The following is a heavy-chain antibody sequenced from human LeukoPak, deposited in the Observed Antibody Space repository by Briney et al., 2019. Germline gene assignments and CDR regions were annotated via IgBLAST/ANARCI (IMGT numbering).Heavy chain of an antibody. J-gene: IGHJ4*02. V-gene: IGHV1-18*01. Sequence: VASVKVSCKASGYTFTSYGITWVRQAPGQGLEWMGWISAYNGNTNYAQKVQGRVTMTTDTSTSTAYMELRSLRSDDTAVYYCARNYGSGRGFHFDYWGQGTLVTVSS. CDR2: ISAYNGNT. CDR1: GYTFTSYG. D-gene: IGHD3-10*01. CDR3: ARNYGSGRGFHFDY.